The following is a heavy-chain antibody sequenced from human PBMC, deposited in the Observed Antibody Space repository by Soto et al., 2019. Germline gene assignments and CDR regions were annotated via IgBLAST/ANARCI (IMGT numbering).Heavy chain of an antibody. CDR3: ASSPRNDEYYYDSSGYYAGVSYFDY. J-gene: IGHJ4*02. Sequence: ASVKVSCKASGGTFSSYAISWVRQAPGQGLEWMGGIIPIFGTANYAQKFQGRVTITADESTSTAYMELSSLRSEDTAVYYCASSPRNDEYYYDSSGYYAGVSYFDYWGQGTLVTVSS. CDR1: GGTFSSYA. D-gene: IGHD3-22*01. CDR2: IIPIFGTA. V-gene: IGHV1-69*13.